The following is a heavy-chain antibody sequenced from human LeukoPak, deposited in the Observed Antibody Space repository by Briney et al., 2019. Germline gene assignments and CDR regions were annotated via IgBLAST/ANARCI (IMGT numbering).Heavy chain of an antibody. D-gene: IGHD4-23*01. CDR1: GGTFSSYA. CDR2: IIPIFGTA. CDR3: ATPMDDYGGNSPFDY. V-gene: IGHV1-69*05. J-gene: IGHJ4*02. Sequence: SVKVSCKASGGTFSSYAISWVRQAPGQGLEWMGRIIPIFGTANYAQKFQGRVTITTDESTSTAYMELSSLRSEDTAVYYCATPMDDYGGNSPFDYWGQGTLVTVSS.